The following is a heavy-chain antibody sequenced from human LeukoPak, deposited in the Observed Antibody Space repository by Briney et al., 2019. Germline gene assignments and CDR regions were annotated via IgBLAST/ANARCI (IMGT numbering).Heavy chain of an antibody. J-gene: IGHJ4*02. CDR1: GYTFTSYA. CDR2: INAGNGNT. D-gene: IGHD6-13*01. V-gene: IGHV1-3*01. Sequence: GASVKVSCRASGYTFTSYAMHWVRQAPGQRLEWMGWINAGNGNTKYSQKFQGRVTITRDTSASTAYMELSSLRSEGTAEYYCARGAAAGHFDYWGQGTLVTVSS. CDR3: ARGAAAGHFDY.